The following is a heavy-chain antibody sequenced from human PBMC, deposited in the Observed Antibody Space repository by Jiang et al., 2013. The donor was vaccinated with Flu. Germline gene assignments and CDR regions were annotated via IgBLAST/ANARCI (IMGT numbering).Heavy chain of an antibody. CDR2: IKSKNDGGTT. CDR3: TTDPRF. J-gene: IGHJ3*01. V-gene: IGHV3-15*01. CDR1: GIGFSKTW. Sequence: VQLVESGGGLVKPGGSLRLSCAASGIGFSKTWMSWVRQAPGKGLEWVARIKSKNDGGTTDYIAPVKGRFTISRDDSEDKVFLQMNSLKPEDTAIYYCTTDPRFWGQGTAVTVSS.